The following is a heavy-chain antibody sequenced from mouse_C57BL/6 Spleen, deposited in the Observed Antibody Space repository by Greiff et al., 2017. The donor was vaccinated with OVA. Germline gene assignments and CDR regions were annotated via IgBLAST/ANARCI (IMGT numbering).Heavy chain of an antibody. Sequence: EVQLQESGGGLVKPGGSLKLSCAASGFTFSDYGMHWVRQAPEKGLEWVAYISSGSSTIYYADTVKGRFTISRDNAKNTLFLQMTSLRSEDTAMYYCARNYYGSSYGYYFDYWGQGTTLTVSS. CDR1: GFTFSDYG. CDR2: ISSGSSTI. D-gene: IGHD1-1*01. J-gene: IGHJ2*01. CDR3: ARNYYGSSYGYYFDY. V-gene: IGHV5-17*01.